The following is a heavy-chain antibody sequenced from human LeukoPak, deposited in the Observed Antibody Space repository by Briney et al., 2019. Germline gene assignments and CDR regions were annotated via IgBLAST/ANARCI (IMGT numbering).Heavy chain of an antibody. CDR2: IIPIFGTA. V-gene: IGHV1-69*05. D-gene: IGHD3-10*01. J-gene: IGHJ4*02. Sequence: SVKVSCKASGGAFSSYTISWVRQTPGQGLEWMGGIIPIFGTANYAQKFQGRVTITTDESTSTAYMELSSLRSEDTAVYYCAKDSNYYGSGSLDYWGQGTLVTVSS. CDR3: AKDSNYYGSGSLDY. CDR1: GGAFSSYT.